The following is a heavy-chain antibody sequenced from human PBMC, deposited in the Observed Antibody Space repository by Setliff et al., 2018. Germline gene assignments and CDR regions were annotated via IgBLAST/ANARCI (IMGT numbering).Heavy chain of an antibody. CDR2: INPIFGTA. V-gene: IGHV1-69*05. Sequence: ASVKVSCKASGGTFSSYGVSWVRQAPEQGLEWMGGINPIFGTANYAQKFQGRLTVTTDESTNTAYMELSSLSSDDTAVYYCARTPPNRGLSNGWYVDYWGQGALVTVSS. CDR1: GGTFSSYG. J-gene: IGHJ4*02. CDR3: ARTPPNRGLSNGWYVDY. D-gene: IGHD6-19*01.